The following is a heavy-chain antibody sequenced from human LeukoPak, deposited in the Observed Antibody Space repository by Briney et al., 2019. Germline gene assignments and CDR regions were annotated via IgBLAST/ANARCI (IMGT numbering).Heavy chain of an antibody. CDR1: GFSFSSNS. V-gene: IGHV3-48*02. CDR3: TRDQWGSVVGPGY. J-gene: IGHJ4*02. Sequence: PGGSLRLSCAASGFSFSSNSMNWVRQAPGKGLEWLSYISSDSSTIYYADSVKGRFTISRDNAKNSVYLQMNSLRDEDTAVYYCTRDQWGSVVGPGYWGQGALVTVSS. CDR2: ISSDSSTI. D-gene: IGHD2-15*01.